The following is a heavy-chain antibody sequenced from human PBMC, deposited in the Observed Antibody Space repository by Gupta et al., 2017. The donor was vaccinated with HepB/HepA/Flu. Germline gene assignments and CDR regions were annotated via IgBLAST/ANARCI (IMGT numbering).Heavy chain of an antibody. Sequence: QVQLVQSGGEVKNPGDSVKVSCKASGYTFTNYGISWLRQAPGQGPEWMAWVNAKSGIIIHAQRVQGRVTLTTYTYTNTAYTARKSLRSDDTAVEDGYWGIEVETSANVFFGWG. V-gene: IGHV1-18*01. J-gene: IGHJ6*01. CDR3: YWGIEVETSANVFFG. D-gene: IGHD6-19*01. CDR1: GYTFTNYG. CDR2: VNAKSGII.